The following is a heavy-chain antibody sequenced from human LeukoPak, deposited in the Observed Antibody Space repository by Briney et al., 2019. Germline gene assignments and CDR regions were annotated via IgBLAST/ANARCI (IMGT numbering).Heavy chain of an antibody. D-gene: IGHD2-8*01. V-gene: IGHV1-2*02. Sequence: ASVKVSCKASGYTFIGHYMHWVRQAPGQGLEWMGWINLNTGGTKYAQKFQGRVTMTRDTAISTAYMELSSLRSDDTAMYYCAKVGYCTKGVCINYDFWGQGTLVAVSS. J-gene: IGHJ4*02. CDR2: INLNTGGT. CDR1: GYTFIGHY. CDR3: AKVGYCTKGVCINYDF.